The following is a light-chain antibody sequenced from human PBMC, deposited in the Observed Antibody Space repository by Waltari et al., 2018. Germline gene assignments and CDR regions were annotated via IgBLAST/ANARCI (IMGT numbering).Light chain of an antibody. J-gene: IGKJ4*01. CDR1: QGIRSW. CDR2: AAS. Sequence: DIQMTQSPPSVSASVVASVTIPCRASQGIRSWLSWYQQKPGKAPKLLIYAASNLQSGVPSRFSGSDSGTEFTLTISSLQPEDVATYYCQEANSFPLTFGGGTKVEI. V-gene: IGKV1-12*01. CDR3: QEANSFPLT.